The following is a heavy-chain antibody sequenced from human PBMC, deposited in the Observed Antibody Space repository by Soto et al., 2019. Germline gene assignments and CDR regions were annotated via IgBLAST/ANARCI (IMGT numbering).Heavy chain of an antibody. J-gene: IGHJ4*02. CDR2: INQGGSEK. Sequence: GGSLRLSCAASGFTFSDYWMSWVRQAPGKGLEWVAKINQGGSEKWSADSVKGRFTISRDNAKNSLYLQLNSLGAEDTAVYYCVKDDGDYSFDYWGQGTLVTVSS. CDR3: VKDDGDYSFDY. CDR1: GFTFSDYW. V-gene: IGHV3-7*03. D-gene: IGHD4-17*01.